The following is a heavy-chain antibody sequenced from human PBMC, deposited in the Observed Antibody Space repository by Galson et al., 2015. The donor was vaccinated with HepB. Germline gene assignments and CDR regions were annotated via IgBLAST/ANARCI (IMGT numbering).Heavy chain of an antibody. CDR1: GFTFSSYS. Sequence: SLRLSCAASGFTFSSYSMNWVRQAPGKGLEWVSYISSSSSTIYYADSVKGRFTISRDNAKNSLYLQMNSLRAEDTAVYYCATLPAARTWYYYYYMDVWGKGTTVTVSS. D-gene: IGHD2-2*01. J-gene: IGHJ6*03. CDR2: ISSSSSTI. V-gene: IGHV3-48*01. CDR3: ATLPAARTWYYYYYMDV.